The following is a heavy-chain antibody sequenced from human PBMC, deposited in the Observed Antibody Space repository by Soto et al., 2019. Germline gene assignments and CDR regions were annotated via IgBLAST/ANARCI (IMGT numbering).Heavy chain of an antibody. CDR3: ARVGWDYDFWSGYSWFDP. CDR1: GGSFSGYY. D-gene: IGHD3-3*01. J-gene: IGHJ5*02. Sequence: QVQLQQWGAGLLKPSETLSLTCAVYGGSFSGYYWSWIRQPPGKGLEWIGAINHSGSTNYNPSLKSRVTISVDTSKNQFSLKLSSVTAADTAVYYCARVGWDYDFWSGYSWFDPWGQGTLVTVSS. CDR2: INHSGST. V-gene: IGHV4-34*01.